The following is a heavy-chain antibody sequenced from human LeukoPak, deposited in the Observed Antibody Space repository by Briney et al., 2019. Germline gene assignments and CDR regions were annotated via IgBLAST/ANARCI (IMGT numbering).Heavy chain of an antibody. Sequence: GGSLSLSCAASGFTFSSYSMNWVRQAPGKGLEWVSSISSSSSYIYYADSVKGRFTISRDNAKNSLYLQMNSLRAEDTAVYYCARDQGTMDYYFDYWGQGTLVTVSS. CDR2: ISSSSSYI. J-gene: IGHJ4*02. CDR1: GFTFSSYS. V-gene: IGHV3-21*01. CDR3: ARDQGTMDYYFDY. D-gene: IGHD4/OR15-4a*01.